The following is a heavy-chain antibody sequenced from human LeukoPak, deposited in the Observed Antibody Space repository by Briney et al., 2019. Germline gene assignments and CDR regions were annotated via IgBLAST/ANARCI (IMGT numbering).Heavy chain of an antibody. D-gene: IGHD5-18*01. CDR3: ARVPKYSYGSSAFDY. CDR1: GGSFSGYY. Sequence: SETLSLTCAVYGGSFSGYYWSWIRQPPGKGREWIGEINHSGSTNYNPSLKSRVTISVDTSKNQFSLKLSSVTAADTAVYYCARVPKYSYGSSAFDYWGQGTLVTVSS. V-gene: IGHV4-34*01. CDR2: INHSGST. J-gene: IGHJ4*02.